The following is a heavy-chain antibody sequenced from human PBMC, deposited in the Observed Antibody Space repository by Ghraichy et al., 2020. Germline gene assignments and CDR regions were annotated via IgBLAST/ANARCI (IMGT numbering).Heavy chain of an antibody. V-gene: IGHV3-53*01. CDR1: GFTVSSNY. D-gene: IGHD3-22*01. CDR2: IYSGGST. CDR3: ARDRGGPYYDSSGYSFDY. J-gene: IGHJ4*02. Sequence: GGSLRLSCAASGFTVSSNYMSWVRQAPGKGLEWVSVIYSGGSTYYADSVKGRFTISRDNSKNTLYLQMNSLRAEDTAVYYCARDRGGPYYDSSGYSFDYWGQGTLVTVSS.